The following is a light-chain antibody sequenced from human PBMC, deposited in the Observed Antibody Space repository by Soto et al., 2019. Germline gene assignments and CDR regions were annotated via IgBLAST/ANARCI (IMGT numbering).Light chain of an antibody. CDR2: AAS. CDR1: QGISNH. Sequence: DMQMTQSPPSLSASVGDTVAITCRASQGISNHLAWYQQKPGKAPKLLIYAASTLQSGVPSRFSGSGSGTDFTLTISSLQPEDVATYYCQKYARAPWTFGRGTKVEI. CDR3: QKYARAPWT. V-gene: IGKV1-27*01. J-gene: IGKJ1*01.